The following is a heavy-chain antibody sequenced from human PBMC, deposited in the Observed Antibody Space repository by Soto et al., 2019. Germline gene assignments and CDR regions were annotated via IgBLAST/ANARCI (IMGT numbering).Heavy chain of an antibody. Sequence: GGSLRLSCAASGFSVGGNYMSWVRQAPGKGLELVSLIYSGGNPFYADSMKGRFTLSRDNSNNMLYLQMDSLRAEDTAVYYCARGPNSDCWGQGALVTVSS. D-gene: IGHD1-1*01. CDR1: GFSVGGNY. V-gene: IGHV3-53*01. CDR2: IYSGGNP. J-gene: IGHJ4*02. CDR3: ARGPNSDC.